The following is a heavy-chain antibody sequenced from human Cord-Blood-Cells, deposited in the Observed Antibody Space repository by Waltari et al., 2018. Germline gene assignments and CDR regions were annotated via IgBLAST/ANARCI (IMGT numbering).Heavy chain of an antibody. V-gene: IGHV3-30*18. J-gene: IGHJ4*02. Sequence: QVQLAESGGGVVQPGRSLRLSCAASGFTFSSSGMHWVRQAPGKGLEWVAVKSYDGRNKYYADSVKGRFTISRDNSKNTLYLQMNSLRAEDTAVYYCAKEPTGYSSSWSFDYWGQGTLVTVSS. CDR3: AKEPTGYSSSWSFDY. D-gene: IGHD6-13*01. CDR1: GFTFSSSG. CDR2: KSYDGRNK.